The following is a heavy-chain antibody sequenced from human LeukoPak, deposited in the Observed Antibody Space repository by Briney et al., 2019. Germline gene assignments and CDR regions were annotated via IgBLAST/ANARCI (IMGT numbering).Heavy chain of an antibody. J-gene: IGHJ4*02. Sequence: ASVKVSCKASGYTFTNYAINWVRQAPGQRLEWMGWINPNSGGANYAQKFQGRVTMTRDTSISTAYMELSRLRSDDTAVYYCAKLLAVAGTDFDYWGQGTLVTVSS. V-gene: IGHV1-2*02. CDR1: GYTFTNYA. CDR3: AKLLAVAGTDFDY. CDR2: INPNSGGA. D-gene: IGHD6-19*01.